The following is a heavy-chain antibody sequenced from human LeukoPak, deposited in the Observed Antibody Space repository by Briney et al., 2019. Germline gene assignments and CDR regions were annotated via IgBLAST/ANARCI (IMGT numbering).Heavy chain of an antibody. D-gene: IGHD6-19*01. CDR1: GFTFSSYG. V-gene: IGHV3-23*01. CDR3: ARGGGWHYFDY. CDR2: ISGSGGST. Sequence: GGTLRLSCAASGFTFSSYGMSWVRQAPGKGLEWVSAISGSGGSTYYADSVKGRFTISRDNSKNTLYLQMNSLRAEDTAVYYCARGGGWHYFDYWGQGTLVTVSS. J-gene: IGHJ4*02.